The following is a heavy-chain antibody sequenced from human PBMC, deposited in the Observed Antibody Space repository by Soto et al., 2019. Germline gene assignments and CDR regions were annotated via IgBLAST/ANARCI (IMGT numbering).Heavy chain of an antibody. CDR2: IRSKANSYAT. CDR3: TSHPDRTSLLFDY. Sequence: GESLKISCAASGFTFSGSAMHWVRQASGKGLEWVGRIRSKANSYATAYAASVKGRFTISRDDSKNTAYLQMNSLKTEDTAVYYCTSHPDRTSLLFDYWGQGTLVTVSS. V-gene: IGHV3-73*01. J-gene: IGHJ4*02. CDR1: GFTFSGSA. D-gene: IGHD1-26*01.